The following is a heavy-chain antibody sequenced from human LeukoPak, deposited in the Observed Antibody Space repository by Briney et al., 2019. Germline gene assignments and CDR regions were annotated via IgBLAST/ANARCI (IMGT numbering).Heavy chain of an antibody. D-gene: IGHD2-2*01. CDR3: ARDHGYCSSTSCPQGY. Sequence: TGGSLRLSCAASGFTFSSYWMHWVRQAPGKGLVWVSRINTDGSSTSYADSVKGRFTISRDNAKNTLYLQMNSLRAEDTAVYYCARDHGYCSSTSCPQGYWGQGTLVTVSS. CDR1: GFTFSSYW. CDR2: INTDGSST. V-gene: IGHV3-74*01. J-gene: IGHJ4*02.